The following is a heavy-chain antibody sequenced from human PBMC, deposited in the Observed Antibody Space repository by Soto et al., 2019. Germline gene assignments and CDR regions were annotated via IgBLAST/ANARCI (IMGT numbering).Heavy chain of an antibody. CDR2: ISWNGAAT. CDR1: GFTFDDYG. CDR3: ANPPLYGSGFAC. D-gene: IGHD3-10*01. V-gene: IGHV3-9*01. Sequence: EVQLVESGGGLVQPGGSLRLSCVASGFTFDDYGIHWVRQAPGKGLEWVSGISWNGAATGYMNSVKGRFSISRDNTKNTLYLQMDSLRSEHPAVYYRANPPLYGSGFACWGQGTLVPVSS. J-gene: IGHJ4*02.